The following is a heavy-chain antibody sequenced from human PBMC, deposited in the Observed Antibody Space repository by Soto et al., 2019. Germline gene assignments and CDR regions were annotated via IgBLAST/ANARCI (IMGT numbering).Heavy chain of an antibody. CDR2: IKQDGSEK. CDR3: ARERYSGYDSLDY. Sequence: GGSLRLSCTSSGFTFSSFSMSGGREAPGKGPEWVANIKQDGSEKYYVDSVKGRFTISRDNAKNSLYLQMNSLRAEDTAVYYCARERYSGYDSLDYWGQGT. V-gene: IGHV3-7*01. CDR1: GFTFSSFS. J-gene: IGHJ4*02. D-gene: IGHD5-12*01.